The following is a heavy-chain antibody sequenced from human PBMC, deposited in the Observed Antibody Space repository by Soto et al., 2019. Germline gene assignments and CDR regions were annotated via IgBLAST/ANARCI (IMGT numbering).Heavy chain of an antibody. CDR1: GFTFSSYG. D-gene: IGHD4-17*01. Sequence: WGSLRLSCAASGFTFSSYGMHWVRKAPGKGLEWVAVIWYDGSNKFYADSVKGRFTISRDNSKNTLYLQMNSLRAEDTAVYYCARDLSGDYGALDTWGQGTMVTVSS. CDR2: IWYDGSNK. J-gene: IGHJ3*02. V-gene: IGHV3-33*01. CDR3: ARDLSGDYGALDT.